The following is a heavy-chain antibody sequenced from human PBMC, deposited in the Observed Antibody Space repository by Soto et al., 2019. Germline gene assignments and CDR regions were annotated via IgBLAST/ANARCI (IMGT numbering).Heavy chain of an antibody. CDR2: IYPGDSDT. V-gene: IGHV5-51*01. D-gene: IGHD2-15*01. CDR3: ARQGLHCSGGSCYHVPFDY. J-gene: IGHJ4*02. Sequence: PGESLKISCKGSGYSFTSYWIGWVRQMPGKGLEWMGIIYPGDSDTRYSPPFQGQVTISADKSISTAYLQWSSLKASDTAMYYCARQGLHCSGGSCYHVPFDYWGQGTLVTVSS. CDR1: GYSFTSYW.